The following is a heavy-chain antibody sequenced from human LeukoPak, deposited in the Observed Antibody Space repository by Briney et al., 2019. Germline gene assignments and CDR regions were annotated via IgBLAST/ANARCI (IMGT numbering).Heavy chain of an antibody. D-gene: IGHD1-1*01. CDR1: GFTFSTSW. J-gene: IGHJ5*02. CDR2: INIDGSIT. V-gene: IGHV3-74*01. Sequence: GGSLRLSCAASGFTFSTSWMYWVRQAPGKGLMYVSRINIDGSITTYADSVKGRFTISRDNTKNTLYLQMNSLGAEDTAVYYCLRDKMMDDRGVGFDPWGQGTLSPSPQ. CDR3: LRDKMMDDRGVGFDP.